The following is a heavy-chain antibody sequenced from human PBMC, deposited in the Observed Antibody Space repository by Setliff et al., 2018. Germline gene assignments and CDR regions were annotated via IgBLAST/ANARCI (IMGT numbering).Heavy chain of an antibody. Sequence: PSETLSLTCTVSGGSISSSSYYWGWIRQPPGKGLEWIGYIYYSGSANYNPSLKSRVTISVDTSKNQFSLKLSSVTAADTAVYYCAREVLYYYGSGSYYYMDVWGKGTTVTVSS. CDR2: IYYSGSA. D-gene: IGHD3-10*01. CDR1: GGSISSSSYY. V-gene: IGHV4-61*01. CDR3: AREVLYYYGSGSYYYMDV. J-gene: IGHJ6*03.